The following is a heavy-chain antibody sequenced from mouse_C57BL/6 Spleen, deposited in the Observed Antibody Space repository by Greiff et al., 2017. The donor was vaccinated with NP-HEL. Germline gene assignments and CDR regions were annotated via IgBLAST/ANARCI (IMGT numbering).Heavy chain of an antibody. Sequence: VQLQQSGAELVRPGTSVKVSCKASGYAFTNYLIEWVKQRPGQGLEWIGVINPGSGGTNYNEKFKGKATLTADKSSSTAYMQLSSLTSEDSAVYFCARAGGDWYFDGWGTGTTVTVSS. CDR1: GYAFTNYL. V-gene: IGHV1-54*01. CDR2: INPGSGGT. J-gene: IGHJ1*03. CDR3: ARAGGDWYFDG.